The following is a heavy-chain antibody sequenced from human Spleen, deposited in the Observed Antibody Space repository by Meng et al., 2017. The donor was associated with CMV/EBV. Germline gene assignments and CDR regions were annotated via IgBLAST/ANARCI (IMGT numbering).Heavy chain of an antibody. D-gene: IGHD2-2*01. CDR1: GDKFNRYT. CDR2: IIPSVGVT. V-gene: IGHV1-69*02. Sequence: GDKFNRYTMSWVRQAPGQGLEWRGRIIPSVGVTKYAQNFEGRVTVTADKSTTTTYMELRSLRSEDTAVYYCARPGSYCRSTSCFDYWGQGTLVTVSS. J-gene: IGHJ4*02. CDR3: ARPGSYCRSTSCFDY.